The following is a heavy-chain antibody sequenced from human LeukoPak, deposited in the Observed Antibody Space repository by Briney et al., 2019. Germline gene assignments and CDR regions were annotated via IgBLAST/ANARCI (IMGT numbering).Heavy chain of an antibody. CDR3: ASNLMAHNNWFDP. J-gene: IGHJ5*02. Sequence: SETLSLTCTVSGGSISSYYWSWIRQPPGKGLEWIGYIYYSGSTNYNPSLKSRVTISVDTFKNQFSLKLSSVTAADTAVYYCASNLMAHNNWFDPWGQGTLVTVSS. CDR1: GGSISSYY. V-gene: IGHV4-59*01. CDR2: IYYSGST. D-gene: IGHD1-14*01.